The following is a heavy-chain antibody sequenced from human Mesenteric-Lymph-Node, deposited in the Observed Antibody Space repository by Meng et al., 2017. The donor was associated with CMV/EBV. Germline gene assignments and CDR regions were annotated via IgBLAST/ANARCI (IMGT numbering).Heavy chain of an antibody. V-gene: IGHV4-39*07. Sequence: GSLRLSCAVSGGSIRSSNFHWGWIRQPPGKGLEWIGSIYYIGGAYYNPSLKSRVTISVDTSKNQFSLKLSSVTAADTAVYYCARDREGITIFGVATYYFDYWGQGTLVTVSS. CDR3: ARDREGITIFGVATYYFDY. CDR1: GGSIRSSNFH. J-gene: IGHJ4*02. D-gene: IGHD3-3*01. CDR2: IYYIGGA.